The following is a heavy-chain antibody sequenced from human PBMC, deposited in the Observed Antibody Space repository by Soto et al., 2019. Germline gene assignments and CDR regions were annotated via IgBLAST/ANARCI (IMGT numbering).Heavy chain of an antibody. J-gene: IGHJ4*02. CDR1: GFTFGSYA. Sequence: PGGSLRLSCAASGFTFGSYAVSWVRQAPGKGLEWVSAISGSGGSTYYADSVKGRFTISRDNSKNTLYLQMNSLRAEDTAVYYCARPASGNYRYYFDYWGQGTLVTVSS. CDR2: ISGSGGST. V-gene: IGHV3-23*01. D-gene: IGHD1-26*01. CDR3: ARPASGNYRYYFDY.